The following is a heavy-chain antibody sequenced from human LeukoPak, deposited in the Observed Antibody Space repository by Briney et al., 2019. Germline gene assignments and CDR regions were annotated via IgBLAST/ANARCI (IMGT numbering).Heavy chain of an antibody. D-gene: IGHD3-10*01. CDR3: ARVLGWVRGVPDAFDI. Sequence: ASVKVSCKTSGYTFTDSYIHWVRQAPGQGLEWMGWMNPNSGNTGYAQKFQGRVTMTRNTSISTAYMELSSLRSEDTAVYYCARVLGWVRGVPDAFDIWGQGTMVTVSS. J-gene: IGHJ3*02. CDR1: GYTFTDSY. CDR2: MNPNSGNT. V-gene: IGHV1-8*02.